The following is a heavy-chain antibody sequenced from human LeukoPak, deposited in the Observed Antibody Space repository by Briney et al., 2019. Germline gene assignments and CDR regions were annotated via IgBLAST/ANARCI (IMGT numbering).Heavy chain of an antibody. D-gene: IGHD3-22*01. J-gene: IGHJ5*02. V-gene: IGHV1-69*02. CDR1: GGTFSSYT. CDR3: ARGGCYNDSTNNWFDP. Sequence: ASVKVSCKASGGTFSSYTCSWVRQAPGQGLEWMGRIFPILGIANYARKFHGRVTITADNSTRTAYMELSSLRTKDTTVYYCARGGCYNDSTNNWFDPWGQGTLVTVSS. CDR2: IFPILGIA.